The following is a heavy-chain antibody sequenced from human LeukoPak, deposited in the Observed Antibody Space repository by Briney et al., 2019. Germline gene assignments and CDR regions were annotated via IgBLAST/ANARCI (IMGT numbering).Heavy chain of an antibody. J-gene: IGHJ3*02. CDR3: AKDISSTITFDI. V-gene: IGHV3-30*02. D-gene: IGHD2-2*01. CDR1: GFTFSSYG. Sequence: PGGSLRLSCAASGFTFSSYGMHWVRQAPGKGLEWVAFIWYDGSNKYYADSVKGRFTISRDNSKNTLYLQMNSLRAEDTAVYYCAKDISSTITFDIWGQGTMVTVSS. CDR2: IWYDGSNK.